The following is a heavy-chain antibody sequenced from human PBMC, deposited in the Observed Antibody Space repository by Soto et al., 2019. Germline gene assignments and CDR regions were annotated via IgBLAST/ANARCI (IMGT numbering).Heavy chain of an antibody. D-gene: IGHD3-10*01. CDR1: GYSFTSYW. CDR3: ARPGYGSGSYVNWFDP. Sequence: PGESLKISCKGSGYSFTSYWISWVRQMPGKGLEWMGRIDPSDSYTNYSPSFQGHVTISADKSISTAYLQWSSLKASDTAMYYCARPGYGSGSYVNWFDPWGQGTLVTVSS. J-gene: IGHJ5*02. V-gene: IGHV5-10-1*01. CDR2: IDPSDSYT.